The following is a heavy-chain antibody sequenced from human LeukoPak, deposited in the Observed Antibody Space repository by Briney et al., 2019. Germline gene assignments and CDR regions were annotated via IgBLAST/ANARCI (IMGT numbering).Heavy chain of an antibody. Sequence: GGSLRLSCAASGFTFSSYSMNWVRQAPGKGLEWVSSISSSSSYIYYADSVKGRFTISRDNAKNSLYLQMNSLRAVDTAVYYCARERRGIAASGGDYWGQGTLVTVSS. D-gene: IGHD6-13*01. CDR3: ARERRGIAASGGDY. CDR2: ISSSSSYI. V-gene: IGHV3-21*01. J-gene: IGHJ4*02. CDR1: GFTFSSYS.